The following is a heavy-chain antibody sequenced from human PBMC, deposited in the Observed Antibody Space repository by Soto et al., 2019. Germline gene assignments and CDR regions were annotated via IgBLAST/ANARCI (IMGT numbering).Heavy chain of an antibody. D-gene: IGHD6-13*01. CDR2: IYPGDSDT. Sequence: PGESLKISCKGPGYSFTSYWINWVRQMPGKGLEWMGIIYPGDSDTRYSPSFQGQVTISADKPIDTAYLQWRSLKASDTAVYYCARHHGSPGSYFGLDVWGQGTTVTVSS. CDR3: ARHHGSPGSYFGLDV. J-gene: IGHJ6*02. V-gene: IGHV5-51*01. CDR1: GYSFTSYW.